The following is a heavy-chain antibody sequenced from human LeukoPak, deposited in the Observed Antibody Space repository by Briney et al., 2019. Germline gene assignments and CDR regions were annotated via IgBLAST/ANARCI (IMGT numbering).Heavy chain of an antibody. CDR3: ARVLHKRNYDSTTYYGY. CDR2: IYSGGST. J-gene: IGHJ4*02. Sequence: GGSLRLSCAASGFTFSSYWMSWVRQAPGKGLEWVSVIYSGGSTYYADSVKGRFTISRDNAKNSLYLQMNSLRAEDTAVYYCARVLHKRNYDSTTYYGYWGQGTLVTVSS. D-gene: IGHD3-22*01. CDR1: GFTFSSYW. V-gene: IGHV3-66*01.